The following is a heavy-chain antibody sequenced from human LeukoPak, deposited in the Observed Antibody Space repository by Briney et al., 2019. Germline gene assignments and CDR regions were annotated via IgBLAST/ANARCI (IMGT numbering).Heavy chain of an antibody. J-gene: IGHJ3*02. CDR2: ISSSSSYI. V-gene: IGHV3-21*01. Sequence: PGGFLRLSCAASGFTFSSYSMNWVRQAPGKGLEWVSSISSSSSYIYYADSVKGRFTISRDNAKNSLYLQMNSLRAEDTAVYYCARPLLTEDAFDIWGQGTMVTVSS. CDR3: ARPLLTEDAFDI. CDR1: GFTFSSYS.